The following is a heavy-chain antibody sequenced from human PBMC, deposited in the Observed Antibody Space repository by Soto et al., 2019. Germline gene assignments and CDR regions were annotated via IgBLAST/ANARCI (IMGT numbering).Heavy chain of an antibody. Sequence: QVHLVQSGAEVKKPGASVTFPCKASGYTFSNYYMHWVRQAPGQGLEWVGIINPSGGGTTYAQNFQGRVTMTRDTSTSKIYMELNSLRSEDTAVYYCARGPKLADFGDRGYYGMDVWGHGTTVTVS. CDR1: GYTFSNYY. J-gene: IGHJ6*02. CDR2: INPSGGGT. CDR3: ARGPKLADFGDRGYYGMDV. D-gene: IGHD4-17*01. V-gene: IGHV1-46*01.